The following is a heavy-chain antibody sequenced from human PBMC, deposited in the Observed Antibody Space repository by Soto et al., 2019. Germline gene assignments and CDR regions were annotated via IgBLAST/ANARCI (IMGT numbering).Heavy chain of an antibody. CDR3: AGGMSPQDY. CDR1: GFSISSGFY. CDR2: IYHSGTT. Sequence: SETLSLTCNVSGFSISSGFYWGWVRQPPGKGLEWIGAIYHSGTTYFNPSLKSRVTMSIDTSKNQFSLSLASVAAADTAMYYCAGGMSPQDYWGPGTMVTVYS. V-gene: IGHV4-38-2*02. D-gene: IGHD6-13*01. J-gene: IGHJ4*02.